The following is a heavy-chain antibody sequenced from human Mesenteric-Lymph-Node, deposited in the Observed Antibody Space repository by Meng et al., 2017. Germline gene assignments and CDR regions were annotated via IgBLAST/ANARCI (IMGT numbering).Heavy chain of an antibody. V-gene: IGHV3-7*01. Sequence: GGSLRLSCAASGFTFSSYAMSWVRQAPGKGLEWVAHIKHDGSEAYYVDSVKGRFTMSRDNAKNLLYLQLNSLRAEDTGVYYCARDLGWSKFDYWGQGTLVTVSS. CDR2: IKHDGSEA. CDR3: ARDLGWSKFDY. D-gene: IGHD2-15*01. J-gene: IGHJ4*02. CDR1: GFTFSSYA.